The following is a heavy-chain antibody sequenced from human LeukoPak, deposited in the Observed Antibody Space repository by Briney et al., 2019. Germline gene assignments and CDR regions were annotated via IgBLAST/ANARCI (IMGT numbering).Heavy chain of an antibody. Sequence: PSETLSLTCTVSGCSISSGYYWGWIRQPPGKGLEWIGSIYHSGGTYYNPSLKSRVTISVDTSKNQFSLKLSSVTAADTAVYYCARAQSGYYFDYWGQGTLVTVSS. CDR2: IYHSGGT. CDR1: GCSISSGYY. V-gene: IGHV4-38-2*02. CDR3: ARAQSGYYFDY. J-gene: IGHJ4*02.